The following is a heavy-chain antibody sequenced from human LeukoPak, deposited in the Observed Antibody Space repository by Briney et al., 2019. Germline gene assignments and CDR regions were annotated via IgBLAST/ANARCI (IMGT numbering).Heavy chain of an antibody. CDR3: ARDADDSSGYSNFDY. J-gene: IGHJ4*02. CDR2: INPSGGST. D-gene: IGHD3-22*01. CDR1: GYAFTSYY. V-gene: IGHV1-46*01. Sequence: GASVKLSCKSSGYAFTSYYIHWVRQPPGPGLEWMGIINPSGGSTGYAQKFQGRVTMTRDTSTSTVYMELRSLRSEDTAVYYCARDADDSSGYSNFDYWGQGTLVTVSS.